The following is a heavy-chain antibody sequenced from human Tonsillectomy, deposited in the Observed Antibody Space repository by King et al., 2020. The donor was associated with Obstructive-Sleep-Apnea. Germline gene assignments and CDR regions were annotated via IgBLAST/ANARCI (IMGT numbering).Heavy chain of an antibody. V-gene: IGHV4-31*03. J-gene: IGHJ4*02. CDR2: IYYSGST. CDR1: GGSITSGGYY. CDR3: ARDGDGSGSYHY. Sequence: VQLQESGPRLVKPSQTLSLTCTVSGGSITSGGYYWSWIRQHPGKGLEWIGDIYYSGSTHYNPSLKSRISISVDTSDKAFSLKLNSVSAADTAVYYCARDGDGSGSYHYWGQGTLVTVS. D-gene: IGHD3-10*01.